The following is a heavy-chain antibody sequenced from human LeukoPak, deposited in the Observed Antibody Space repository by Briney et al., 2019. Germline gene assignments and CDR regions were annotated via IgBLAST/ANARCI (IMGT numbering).Heavy chain of an antibody. CDR1: GFTFSSYE. CDR3: ARDYGGSSPFDY. D-gene: IGHD4-23*01. V-gene: IGHV3-48*03. Sequence: GGSLRLSCAASGFTFSSYEMHWVRQAPGKGLEWVSYISSSGSTIYYGDSVKGRFTISRDNAKNSLYLQMNSLRAEDTAVYYCARDYGGSSPFDYWGQGTLVTVSS. J-gene: IGHJ4*02. CDR2: ISSSGSTI.